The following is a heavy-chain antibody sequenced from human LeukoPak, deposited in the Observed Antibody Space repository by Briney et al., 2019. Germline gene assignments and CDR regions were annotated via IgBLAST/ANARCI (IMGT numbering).Heavy chain of an antibody. D-gene: IGHD3-10*02. CDR1: GDSVSSKSGG. J-gene: IGHJ5*01. CDR3: AREQLWSGPNRFDS. V-gene: IGHV6-1*01. CDR2: TYYTSKLHN. Sequence: SQTLSLTCGISGDSVSSKSGGWNWIRQSPSRGLEWLGRTYYTSKLHNEYAVSMKSRITINSDTSKNQLSLHLDSVTPEDTAVYYCAREQLWSGPNRFDSWGQGTLVTVSS.